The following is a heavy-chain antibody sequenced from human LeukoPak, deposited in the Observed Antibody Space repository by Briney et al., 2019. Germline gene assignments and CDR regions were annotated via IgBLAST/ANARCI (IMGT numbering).Heavy chain of an antibody. J-gene: IGHJ4*02. V-gene: IGHV4-34*01. D-gene: IGHD3-16*01. CDR1: GGSFSGYY. Sequence: SETLSLTCAVYGGSFSGYYWSWIRQPPGKGLEWIGEINHSGSTNYNPSLKSRVTISVDTSKNQFSLKLSSVTAADTAVYYCAREGILVRFTFDYWGQGTLVTVSS. CDR2: INHSGST. CDR3: AREGILVRFTFDY.